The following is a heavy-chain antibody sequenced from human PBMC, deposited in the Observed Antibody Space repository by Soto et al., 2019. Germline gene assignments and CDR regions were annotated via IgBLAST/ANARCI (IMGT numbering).Heavy chain of an antibody. D-gene: IGHD3-3*01. CDR1: GFSLTTSGVG. V-gene: IGHV2-5*02. J-gene: IGHJ4*02. CDR3: AHRVLRAVFGLVTTTAIYFDF. Sequence: QITLNESGPTVVKPTETLTLTCTFSGFSLTTSGVGVGWVRQSPGKAPEWLAVIYWDDDKRYSTSLKSRLTLTKDTSKNQVVLTMANVDPADTATYYCAHRVLRAVFGLVTTTAIYFDFWGQGTPVVVSS. CDR2: IYWDDDK.